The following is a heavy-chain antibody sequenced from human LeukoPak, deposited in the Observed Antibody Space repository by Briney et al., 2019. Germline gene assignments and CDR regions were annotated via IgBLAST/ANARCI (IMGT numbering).Heavy chain of an antibody. Sequence: SETLSLTCAVYGGSFSGYYWSWIRQPPGKGLEWIGEINHSGSTNYNPSLKSRVTISVDTSKNQFSLKLSSVTAADTAVYYCAGPVAYYYYMDVWGKGTTVIVSS. V-gene: IGHV4-34*01. CDR2: INHSGST. CDR3: AGPVAYYYYMDV. D-gene: IGHD4-23*01. J-gene: IGHJ6*03. CDR1: GGSFSGYY.